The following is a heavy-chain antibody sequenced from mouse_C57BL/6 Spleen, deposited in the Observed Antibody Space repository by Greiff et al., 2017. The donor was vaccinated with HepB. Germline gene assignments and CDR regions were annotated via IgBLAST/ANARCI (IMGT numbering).Heavy chain of an antibody. V-gene: IGHV1-82*01. D-gene: IGHD2-5*01. CDR3: ARQSNYEGDAMDY. CDR2: IYPGDGDT. Sequence: VQLQQSGPELVKPGASVKISCKASGYAFSSSWMNWVKQRPGKGLEWIGRIYPGDGDTNYNGKFKGKATLTADKSSSTAYMQLSSLTSEDSAVYFCARQSNYEGDAMDYGGQGTSVTVSS. CDR1: GYAFSSSW. J-gene: IGHJ4*01.